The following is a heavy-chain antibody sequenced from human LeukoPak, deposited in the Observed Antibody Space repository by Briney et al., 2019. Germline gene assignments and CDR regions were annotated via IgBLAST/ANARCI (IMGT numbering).Heavy chain of an antibody. V-gene: IGHV3-11*01. CDR3: ARAITLTTVITHFDY. CDR2: ISSSGSNI. Sequence: GGSLRLSCAASGFTFSDYYMSWIRQAPGKGLEGVSYISSSGSNIYYADSVKGRFTICRDNGNDSLYLQMNSLRAEDTAVYYCARAITLTTVITHFDYWGQGTLVTVSS. J-gene: IGHJ4*02. D-gene: IGHD4-17*01. CDR1: GFTFSDYY.